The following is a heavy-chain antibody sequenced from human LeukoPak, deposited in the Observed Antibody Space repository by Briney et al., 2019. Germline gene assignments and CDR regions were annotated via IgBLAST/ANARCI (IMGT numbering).Heavy chain of an antibody. Sequence: SETLSLTCTVSGGSISSYSWSWMRQPPGKVLVCIGYIYYSGTTNYNSSLKSRVTISVDTSKNQFSLKLSSVTAADTAVYYCARLDSSGYYVDQWGQGTLVTVSS. CDR2: IYYSGTT. CDR1: GGSISSYS. CDR3: ARLDSSGYYVDQ. V-gene: IGHV4-59*08. J-gene: IGHJ5*02. D-gene: IGHD3-22*01.